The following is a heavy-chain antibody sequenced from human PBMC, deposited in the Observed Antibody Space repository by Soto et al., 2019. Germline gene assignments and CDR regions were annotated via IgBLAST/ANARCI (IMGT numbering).Heavy chain of an antibody. CDR1: GFTFSTYG. CDR2: IGGNGDSI. J-gene: IGHJ4*02. D-gene: IGHD1-26*01. CDR3: ARDLWETPERDVEY. Sequence: GGSLRLSCAASGFTFSTYGMNWVRQAPGRGLEWVSYIGGNGDSIYYADSVKGRFIISRDNAKNSLHLQMNSLRDEDTAVYYCARDLWETPERDVEYWGQGTLVTVTS. V-gene: IGHV3-48*02.